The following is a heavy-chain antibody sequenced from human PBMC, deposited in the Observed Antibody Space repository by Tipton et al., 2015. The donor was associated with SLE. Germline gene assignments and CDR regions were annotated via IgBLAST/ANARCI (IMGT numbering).Heavy chain of an antibody. CDR3: ARDQVGVGDFDY. V-gene: IGHV4-59*01. D-gene: IGHD3-16*01. J-gene: IGHJ4*02. Sequence: TLSLTCTVSGGSINSYYWSWIRQPPGKGLEWIGYIYYNGSTNYNPSLKSRVTISVDTSKNQFSLKLSSVTAADTAVYYCARDQVGVGDFDYWGQGALVTVSS. CDR1: GGSINSYY. CDR2: IYYNGST.